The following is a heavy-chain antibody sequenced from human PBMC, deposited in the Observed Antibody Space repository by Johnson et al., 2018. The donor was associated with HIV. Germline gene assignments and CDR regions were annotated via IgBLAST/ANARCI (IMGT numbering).Heavy chain of an antibody. CDR3: ASSIRNDAFDI. CDR2: ISYDGNNK. V-gene: IGHV3-30*04. Sequence: QVQLVESGGGVVQPGRSLRLSCAASGFTFSSYALHWVHQAPGKGLEWVAVISYDGNNKYCADSVKGRFTISRDNSKNTLYLQMNSLRAEDTAVYYCASSIRNDAFDIWGQGTMVTVSS. J-gene: IGHJ3*02. CDR1: GFTFSSYA.